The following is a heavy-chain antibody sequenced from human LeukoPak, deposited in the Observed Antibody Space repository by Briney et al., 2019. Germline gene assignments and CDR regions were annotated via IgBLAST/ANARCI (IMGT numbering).Heavy chain of an antibody. D-gene: IGHD6-13*01. J-gene: IGHJ4*02. V-gene: IGHV3-23*01. CDR1: GFTFSSYA. CDR3: ATDVRAAGPNDTFDY. Sequence: PGGSPRLSCAASGFTFSSYAMSWVRQAPGKGLEWVSAISGSGGSTYYADSVKGRFTISRDNSKNTLYLQMNSLRAEDTAVYYCATDVRAAGPNDTFDYWGQGTLVTVSS. CDR2: ISGSGGST.